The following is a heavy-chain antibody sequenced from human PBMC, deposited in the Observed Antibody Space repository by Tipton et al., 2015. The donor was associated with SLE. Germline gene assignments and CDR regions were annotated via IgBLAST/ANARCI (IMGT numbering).Heavy chain of an antibody. Sequence: TLSLTCAVSGGSISSGGYSWSWIRQPPGKGLEWIGYIYHSGSTYYNPSLKSRVTISVDTSKNQFSLKLSSVTAADTAVYYCARFSVSSGHAFDIWGQGTMVTVSS. CDR1: GGSISSGGYS. CDR2: IYHSGST. CDR3: ARFSVSSGHAFDI. J-gene: IGHJ3*02. D-gene: IGHD6-19*01. V-gene: IGHV4-30-2*01.